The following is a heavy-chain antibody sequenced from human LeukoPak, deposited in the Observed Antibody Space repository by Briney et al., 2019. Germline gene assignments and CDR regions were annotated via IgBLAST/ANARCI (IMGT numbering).Heavy chain of an antibody. V-gene: IGHV3-53*01. CDR3: AHDSSGYYLSPPRD. Sequence: GGSLRLSCAASGFTVSSNYMSWVRQAPGKGLEWVSVIYSGGSTYYADSVKGRFTISRDNSKNTLYLQMNSLRAEDTAVYYCAHDSSGYYLSPPRDWGQGTLVTVSS. D-gene: IGHD3-22*01. CDR2: IYSGGST. CDR1: GFTVSSNY. J-gene: IGHJ4*02.